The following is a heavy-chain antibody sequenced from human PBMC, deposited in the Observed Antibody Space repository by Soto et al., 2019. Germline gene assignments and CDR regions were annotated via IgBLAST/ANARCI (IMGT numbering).Heavy chain of an antibody. CDR2: ISTNGGST. V-gene: IGHV3-64D*06. CDR3: VKGEYYYDSSGYYHFDY. Sequence: PGGSLRLSCSASGFTFSSYAMHWVLQAPGKGLEYVSSISTNGGSTHYADSVKGRFTISRDNSKNTQYLQMSSLRADDTAVYYCVKGEYYYDSSGYYHFDYWGQGT. J-gene: IGHJ4*02. D-gene: IGHD3-22*01. CDR1: GFTFSSYA.